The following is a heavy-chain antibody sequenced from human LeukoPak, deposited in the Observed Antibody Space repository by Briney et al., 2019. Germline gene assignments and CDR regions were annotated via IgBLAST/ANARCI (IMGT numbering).Heavy chain of an antibody. Sequence: PSQTLSLTCTVSGGSISSGGYYWSWIRQHPGKGLEWIGYIYYSGSTYYNPSLKSRVTISVDTSKNQFSLKLSSVTAADTAVYYCARAGAGTIFGVVKPTFDYWGQGTLVTVSS. J-gene: IGHJ4*02. D-gene: IGHD3-3*01. CDR1: GGSISSGGYY. V-gene: IGHV4-31*03. CDR2: IYYSGST. CDR3: ARAGAGTIFGVVKPTFDY.